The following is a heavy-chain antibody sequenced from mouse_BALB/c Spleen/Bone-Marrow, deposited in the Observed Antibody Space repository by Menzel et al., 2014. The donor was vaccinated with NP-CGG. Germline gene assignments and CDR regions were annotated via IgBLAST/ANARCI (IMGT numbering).Heavy chain of an antibody. CDR3: ARSEGIYYYGSSYALDY. CDR2: ISCYNGAT. Sequence: LVKTGASVKISCKASDYSFTDYYMHWVKQTHGRSLEWIGYISCYNGATSYNQKFKGKATFTVDTSSSTGYMQFSRPTSEDSAVYFCARSEGIYYYGSSYALDYWGQGTSVTVSS. D-gene: IGHD1-1*01. CDR1: DYSFTDYY. J-gene: IGHJ4*01. V-gene: IGHV1S34*01.